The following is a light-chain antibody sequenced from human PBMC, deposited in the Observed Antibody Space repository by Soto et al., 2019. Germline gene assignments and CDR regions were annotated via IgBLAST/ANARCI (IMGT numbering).Light chain of an antibody. CDR3: QQRSNWPLT. Sequence: EIVLTQSPATLSLSPGERATLSCRASQRVSSYLAWYQQKPGQAHRLLISDASNRATGIPARFSGSGSGTDFTLTISSLEPEDFAVYYCQQRSNWPLTFGGGTKVEIK. J-gene: IGKJ4*01. CDR1: QRVSSY. V-gene: IGKV3-11*01. CDR2: DAS.